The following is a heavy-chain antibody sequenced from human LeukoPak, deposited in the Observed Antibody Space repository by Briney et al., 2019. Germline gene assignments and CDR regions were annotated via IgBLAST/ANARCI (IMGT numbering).Heavy chain of an antibody. Sequence: GGSLRLSCSASGFTFSSYWVTWVRQAPGKGLEWVANVKQDGSEKNYVDSVKGRFTISRDDAKNSLYLQMNSLRVDDTAVYYCARGHQAWSYWGQGTLVTVSS. V-gene: IGHV3-7*01. CDR2: VKQDGSEK. D-gene: IGHD3-3*01. CDR3: ARGHQAWSY. J-gene: IGHJ4*02. CDR1: GFTFSSYW.